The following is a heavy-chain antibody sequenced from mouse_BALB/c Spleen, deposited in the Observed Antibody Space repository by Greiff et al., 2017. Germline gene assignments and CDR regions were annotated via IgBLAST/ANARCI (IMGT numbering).Heavy chain of an antibody. CDR2: ISSGGSYT. CDR3: ARQGYEYDGAMDY. Sequence: EVQGVESGGDLVKPGGSLKLSCAASGFTFSSYGMSWVRQTPDKRLEWVATISSGGSYTYYPDSVKGRFTISRDNAKNTLYLQMSSLKSEDTAMYYCARQGYEYDGAMDYWGQGTSVTVSS. D-gene: IGHD2-4*01. J-gene: IGHJ4*01. CDR1: GFTFSSYG. V-gene: IGHV5-6*01.